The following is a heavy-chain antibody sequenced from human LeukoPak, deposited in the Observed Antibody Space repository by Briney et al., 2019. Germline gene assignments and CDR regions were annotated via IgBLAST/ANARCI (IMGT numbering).Heavy chain of an antibody. CDR1: GYIFSNYY. D-gene: IGHD5-12*01. V-gene: IGHV1-2*02. Sequence: ASVKVSCKASGYIFSNYYMHWVRQAPGQGLEWMGWINPNSGGTNYAQKFQGRVTMTRDTSISTAYMELSRLRSDDTAVYYCARGGWLRLRNGDYWGQGTLVTVSS. CDR3: ARGGWLRLRNGDY. CDR2: INPNSGGT. J-gene: IGHJ4*02.